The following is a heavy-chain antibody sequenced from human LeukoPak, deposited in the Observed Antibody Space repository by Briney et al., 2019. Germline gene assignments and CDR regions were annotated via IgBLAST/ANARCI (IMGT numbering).Heavy chain of an antibody. CDR2: INHSGST. J-gene: IGHJ4*02. CDR3: ASPMALSSGSFDY. V-gene: IGHV4-34*01. Sequence: PSETLSLTCAVYGGSFSGYYWSWIRQPPGKGLEWIGEINHSGSTNYNPSLKSRVTISVDTSKNQFSLKLSSVTAADTAVYYCASPMALSSGSFDYWGQGTLVTVSS. D-gene: IGHD3-22*01. CDR1: GGSFSGYY.